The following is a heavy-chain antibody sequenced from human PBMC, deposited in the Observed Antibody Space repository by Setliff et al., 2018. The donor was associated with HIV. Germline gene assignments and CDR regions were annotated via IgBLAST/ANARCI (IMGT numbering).Heavy chain of an antibody. CDR3: ASSKGVTRPSAEYFQN. Sequence: SETLSLTCTVSGGSITGYFWNWIRQSPGKGLEWIGYIYYNGNTNYNPTLNSRGTISVDTSKNQFSLNLSSVTAADTAVYYCASSKGVTRPSAEYFQNWGQGTLVTVSS. V-gene: IGHV4-59*01. J-gene: IGHJ1*01. CDR1: GGSITGYF. D-gene: IGHD1-26*01. CDR2: IYYNGNT.